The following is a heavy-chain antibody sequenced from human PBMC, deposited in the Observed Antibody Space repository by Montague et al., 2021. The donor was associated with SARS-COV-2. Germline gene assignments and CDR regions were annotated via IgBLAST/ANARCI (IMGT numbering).Heavy chain of an antibody. CDR2: XYWNDDK. J-gene: IGHJ5*02. D-gene: IGHD3-3*01. V-gene: IGHV2-5*01. Sequence: PALVKPTQTLTLTCRFSGFSLSTSGVGVAWIRQPPRKALEWLAVXYWNDDKRYSPSLKNRLTVTKDTSKNEVILTMTNMDPVDTATYYCARRRSAGDVWSGYNWFDPWGQGTLVTVSS. CDR1: GFSLSTSGVG. CDR3: ARRRSAGDVWSGYNWFDP.